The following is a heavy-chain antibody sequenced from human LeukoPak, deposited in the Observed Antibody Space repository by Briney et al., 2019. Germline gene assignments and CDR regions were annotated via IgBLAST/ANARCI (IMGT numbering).Heavy chain of an antibody. CDR2: ISYDGSNK. CDR1: GFTFSSYA. Sequence: GRSLRLSCAASGFTFSSYAMHWVRQAPGKGLEWVAVISYDGSNKYYADSVKGRFTISRDNSKNTLYLQMNSLRAEDTAVYYCAGDPTAMETGPFDYWGQGTLVTVSS. D-gene: IGHD5-18*01. V-gene: IGHV3-30-3*01. J-gene: IGHJ4*02. CDR3: AGDPTAMETGPFDY.